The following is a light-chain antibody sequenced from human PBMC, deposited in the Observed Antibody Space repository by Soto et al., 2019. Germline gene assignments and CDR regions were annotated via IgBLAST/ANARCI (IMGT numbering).Light chain of an antibody. CDR3: SSYSSTNYHYV. Sequence: QSVLTQPPSASASFGQSVTISCTGTSSDVGGYNYVSWYQQYPGKAPKLMIYEVSERPSGVPDRFSGSKSGNTASLTVSGLQADDEADYYCSSYSSTNYHYVFGTGTKVTVL. CDR1: SSDVGGYNY. J-gene: IGLJ1*01. CDR2: EVS. V-gene: IGLV2-8*01.